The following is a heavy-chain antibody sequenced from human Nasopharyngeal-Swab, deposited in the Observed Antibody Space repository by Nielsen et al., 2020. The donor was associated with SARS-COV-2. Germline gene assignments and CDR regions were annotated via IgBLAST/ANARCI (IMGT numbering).Heavy chain of an antibody. CDR2: INPSGGST. J-gene: IGHJ6*03. Sequence: SVKVSCKASGYIFTSYYMHWVRQAPGQGLEWMGIINPSGGSTSYAQKFPGRVTMTRDTSTSTVYMELSSLRSEDTAVYYCARDARIGYCSGGSCHFYYYYYMDVWGKGTTVTVSS. D-gene: IGHD2-15*01. V-gene: IGHV1-46*01. CDR3: ARDARIGYCSGGSCHFYYYYYMDV. CDR1: GYIFTSYY.